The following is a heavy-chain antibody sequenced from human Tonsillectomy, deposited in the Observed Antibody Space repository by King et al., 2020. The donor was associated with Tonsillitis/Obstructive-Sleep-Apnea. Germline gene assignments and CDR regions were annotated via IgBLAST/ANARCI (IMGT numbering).Heavy chain of an antibody. CDR2: IYTSGST. J-gene: IGHJ5*02. D-gene: IGHD3-3*01. Sequence: QLQESGPGLVKPSETLSLTCTVSGGSISSYYWSWIRQPAGKGLEWIGRIYTSGSTNYNPSLKSRVTMSVDTSKNQFSLKLSSVTAADTAVYYCARDQDYDFWSGYPNWFDPWGQGTLVTVSS. V-gene: IGHV4-4*07. CDR1: GGSISSYY. CDR3: ARDQDYDFWSGYPNWFDP.